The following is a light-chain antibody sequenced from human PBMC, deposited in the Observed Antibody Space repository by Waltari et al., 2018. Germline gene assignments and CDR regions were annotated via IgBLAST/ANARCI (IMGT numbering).Light chain of an antibody. CDR1: QSVSRW. V-gene: IGKV3-20*01. Sequence: EIVLTQSPGTLSLSPGERATLACRASQSVSRWLAWDQQKPGQAPRLLIYGASSRATGIPDRFSGSGSGTDFSLTISRLEPEDFAVYYCQKYGTLPATFGQGTKVEIK. J-gene: IGKJ1*01. CDR3: QKYGTLPAT. CDR2: GAS.